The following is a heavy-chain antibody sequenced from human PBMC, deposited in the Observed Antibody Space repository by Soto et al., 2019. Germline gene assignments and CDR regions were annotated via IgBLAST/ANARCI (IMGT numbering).Heavy chain of an antibody. CDR3: AKDPGPRDSSGYLDY. D-gene: IGHD3-22*01. CDR1: GFTFSSYA. CDR2: ISGSGGST. V-gene: IGHV3-23*01. J-gene: IGHJ4*02. Sequence: GGSLRLSCAASGFTFSSYAMSWVRQAPGKGLEWVSAISGSGGSTYYADSVKGRFTISRDNSKNTLYLQMNSLRAEDTAVYYCAKDPGPRDSSGYLDYWGQGTLVTSPQ.